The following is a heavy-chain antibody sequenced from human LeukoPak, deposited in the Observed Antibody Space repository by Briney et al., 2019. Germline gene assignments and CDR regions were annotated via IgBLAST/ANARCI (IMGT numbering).Heavy chain of an antibody. CDR1: GFTFSSYA. V-gene: IGHV3-23*01. J-gene: IGHJ5*02. Sequence: GGSLRLSCAASGFTFSSYAMSWLRQAPGKGLEWVSAISGSGGSTYYADSVKGRFTISRDNSKNTLYLQMNSLRAEDTAVYYCAKPAQTAAGIFDWFDPWGQGTLVTVSS. CDR2: ISGSGGST. CDR3: AKPAQTAAGIFDWFDP. D-gene: IGHD6-13*01.